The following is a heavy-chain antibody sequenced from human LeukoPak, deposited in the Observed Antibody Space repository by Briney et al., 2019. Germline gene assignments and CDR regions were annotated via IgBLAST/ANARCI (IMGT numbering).Heavy chain of an antibody. Sequence: GRSLRLSCAASGFTFSSYAMHWVRQAPGKGLEWVAVISYDGSNKYYADSVKGRFTISRDNSKNTLYLQMNSLRAEDTAVYYCARDSTYAYWGQGTLVTVSS. J-gene: IGHJ4*02. CDR3: ARDSTYAY. CDR2: ISYDGSNK. D-gene: IGHD5/OR15-5a*01. CDR1: GFTFSSYA. V-gene: IGHV3-30-3*01.